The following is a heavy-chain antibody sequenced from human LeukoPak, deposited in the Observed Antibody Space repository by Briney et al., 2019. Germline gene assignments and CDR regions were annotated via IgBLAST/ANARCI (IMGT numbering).Heavy chain of an antibody. D-gene: IGHD3-10*01. CDR3: ARRGPPRTMLRGVKSGWFDP. CDR1: GGSFSGYY. Sequence: SETLSLTCAVYGGSFSGYYWSWIRQPPGKGLEWIGEINHSGSTNYNPSLKSRVTISVDTSKNQFSLKVSSVTAADTAVYYCARRGPPRTMLRGVKSGWFDPWGQGTLVTVSS. V-gene: IGHV4-34*01. CDR2: INHSGST. J-gene: IGHJ5*02.